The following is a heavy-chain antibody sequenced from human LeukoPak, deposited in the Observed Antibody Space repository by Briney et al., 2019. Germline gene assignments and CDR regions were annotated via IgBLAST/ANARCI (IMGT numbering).Heavy chain of an antibody. D-gene: IGHD4-17*01. CDR3: ASTYGDYRNWFDP. CDR2: ISSSSSYI. CDR1: GFTFSSYS. V-gene: IGHV3-21*01. J-gene: IGHJ5*02. Sequence: PGGSLRLSCAASGFTFSSYSMNWVRQGPGKGREWVSSISSSSSYIYYADSVKGRFTISRDNAKNSLYLQMNSLRAEDTAVYYCASTYGDYRNWFDPWGQGTLVTVSS.